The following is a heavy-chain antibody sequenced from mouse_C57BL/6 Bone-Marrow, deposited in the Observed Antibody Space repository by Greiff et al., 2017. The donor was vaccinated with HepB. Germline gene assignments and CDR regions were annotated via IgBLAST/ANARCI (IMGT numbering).Heavy chain of an antibody. CDR1: GFTFSSYA. CDR3: TRALMVRGYFDY. V-gene: IGHV5-9-1*02. Sequence: EVQGVESGEGLVKPGGSLKLSCAASGFTFSSYAMSWVRQTPEKRLEWVAYISSGGDYIYYADTVKGRFTISRDNARNTLYLQMSSLKSEDTAMYYCTRALMVRGYFDYWGQGTTLTVSS. D-gene: IGHD2-13*01. J-gene: IGHJ2*01. CDR2: ISSGGDYI.